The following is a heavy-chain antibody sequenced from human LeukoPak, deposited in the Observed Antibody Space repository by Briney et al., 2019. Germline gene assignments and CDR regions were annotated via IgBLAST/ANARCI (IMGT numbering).Heavy chain of an antibody. V-gene: IGHV3-11*01. D-gene: IGHD4-17*01. CDR2: ISSSGSTI. CDR1: GFTFSDYC. Sequence: PGGSLRLSCAASGFTFSDYCMSWIRQAPGKGLEWVSYISSSGSTIYYADSVKGRFTISRDNAKNSLYLQMNSLRAEDTAVYYCATSPGYGDYGGDWFDPWGQGTLVTVSS. J-gene: IGHJ5*02. CDR3: ATSPGYGDYGGDWFDP.